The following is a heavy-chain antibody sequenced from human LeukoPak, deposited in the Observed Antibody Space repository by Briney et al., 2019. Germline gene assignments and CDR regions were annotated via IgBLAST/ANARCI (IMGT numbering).Heavy chain of an antibody. CDR3: ARDLELGEDYYGMDV. J-gene: IGHJ6*02. V-gene: IGHV3-30*04. Sequence: PGGSLRLSCAASGFTFSSYAMHWVCQAPGKGLEWVAVISYDGSNKYYADSVKGRFTISRDNSKNTLYLQMNSLRAEDTAVYYCARDLELGEDYYGMDVWGQGTTVTVSS. CDR2: ISYDGSNK. CDR1: GFTFSSYA. D-gene: IGHD3-16*01.